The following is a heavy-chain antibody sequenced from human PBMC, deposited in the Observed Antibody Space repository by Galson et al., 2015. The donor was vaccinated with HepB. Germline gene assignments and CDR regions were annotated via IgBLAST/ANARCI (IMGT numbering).Heavy chain of an antibody. V-gene: IGHV3-30*04. J-gene: IGHJ6*02. Sequence: SLRLSCAASGFTFSSYAMHWVRQAPGKGLEWVAVISYDGSNKYYADSVKGRFTISRDNSKNTLYLQMNSLRAEDTAVYYCARVHLPIRYNYYGMDVWGQGTTVTVSS. CDR2: ISYDGSNK. CDR3: ARVHLPIRYNYYGMDV. D-gene: IGHD4-17*01. CDR1: GFTFSSYA.